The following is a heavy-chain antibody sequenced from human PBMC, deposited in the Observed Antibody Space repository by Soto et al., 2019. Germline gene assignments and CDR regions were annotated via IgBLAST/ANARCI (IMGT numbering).Heavy chain of an antibody. CDR2: ISGSI. V-gene: IGHV3-21*04. CDR3: VKDIDSSGYYPDY. J-gene: IGHJ4*02. CDR1: GFIFRTYS. Sequence: GGSLRLSCAASGFIFRTYSMNWVRQAPGKGLEWISSISGSIGYADSVKGRFTISRDNAKNSLYLQMNSLRVEDTALYYCVKDIDSSGYYPDYWGQGTQVTVSS. D-gene: IGHD3-22*01.